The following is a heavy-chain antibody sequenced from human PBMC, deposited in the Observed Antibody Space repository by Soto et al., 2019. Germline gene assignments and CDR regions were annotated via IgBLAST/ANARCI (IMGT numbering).Heavy chain of an antibody. CDR1: GGSFSGYY. CDR2: INRSGST. Sequence: LSLTCAVYGGSFSGYYWSWIRQPPGKGLEWIGEINRSGSTNYNPSLKSRVTISVDTSKNQFSLKLSSVTAADTAVYYCARRKDILTGYYRSPHYYFDYWGQGTLVTVSS. CDR3: ARRKDILTGYYRSPHYYFDY. J-gene: IGHJ4*02. D-gene: IGHD3-9*01. V-gene: IGHV4-34*01.